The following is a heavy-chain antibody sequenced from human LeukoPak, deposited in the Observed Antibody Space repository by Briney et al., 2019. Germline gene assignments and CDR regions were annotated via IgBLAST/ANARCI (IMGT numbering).Heavy chain of an antibody. J-gene: IGHJ4*02. Sequence: ASVKVSCKASRYSFTSYDINWVRQATGQGLEWMGWMNPNSGNTGYAQKFQGRVTMTRKTSISKAYMELSSLRSEVTAVYYCARVDPYYDSSGYYLDWGQGTLVTVSS. CDR2: MNPNSGNT. CDR3: ARVDPYYDSSGYYLD. V-gene: IGHV1-8*01. CDR1: RYSFTSYD. D-gene: IGHD3-22*01.